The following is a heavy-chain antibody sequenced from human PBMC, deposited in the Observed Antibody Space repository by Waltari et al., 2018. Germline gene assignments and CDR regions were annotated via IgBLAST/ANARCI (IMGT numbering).Heavy chain of an antibody. CDR3: ARYLIVLIRGDDAFDI. Sequence: QVQLQQWGAGLLKPSETLSLPCAVYGGSFSGYYWSWLRQPPGKGLEWIGEINHSGSTNYNPSLKSRVTISVDTSKNQFSLKLSSVTAADTAVYYCARYLIVLIRGDDAFDIWGQGTMVTVSS. J-gene: IGHJ3*02. D-gene: IGHD2-8*01. CDR1: GGSFSGYY. V-gene: IGHV4-34*01. CDR2: INHSGST.